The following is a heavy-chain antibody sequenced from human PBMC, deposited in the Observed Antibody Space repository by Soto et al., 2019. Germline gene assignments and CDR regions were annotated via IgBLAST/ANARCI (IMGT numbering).Heavy chain of an antibody. V-gene: IGHV1-18*01. CDR3: ARRLYGDSDY. D-gene: IGHD4-17*01. Sequence: QAQLVQSGAEVKEPGASVKVSCKASGYSFTTSGITWVRQAPGQGLEWMRWISTYNGNTNYAQKLQDRVTLTTDTSTSTAYMELTSLRSDGTAVYYCARRLYGDSDYWGQGTLVTVSS. J-gene: IGHJ4*02. CDR2: ISTYNGNT. CDR1: GYSFTTSG.